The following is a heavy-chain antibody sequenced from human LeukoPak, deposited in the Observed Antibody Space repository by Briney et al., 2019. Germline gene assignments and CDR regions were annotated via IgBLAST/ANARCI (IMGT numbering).Heavy chain of an antibody. CDR2: INPNSGGT. Sequence: ASVKVSCKAFGYTFTGYYMHWVRQAPGQGLEWMGWINPNSGGTNYAQKFQGRVTMTRDTSISTAYMELNRLRSDDTAVYYCARGDYYGSPKVVAAWGQGTLVTVSS. CDR3: ARGDYYGSPKVVAA. CDR1: GYTFTGYY. D-gene: IGHD3-10*01. J-gene: IGHJ5*02. V-gene: IGHV1-2*02.